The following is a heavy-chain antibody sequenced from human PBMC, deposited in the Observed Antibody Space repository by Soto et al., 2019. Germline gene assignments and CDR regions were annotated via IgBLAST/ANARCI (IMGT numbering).Heavy chain of an antibody. J-gene: IGHJ4*02. V-gene: IGHV3-23*01. CDR1: GFSISNYA. CDR3: ARGITRNAWDS. D-gene: IGHD3-16*01. Sequence: GGSLRLSCAASGFSISNYAMNWVRQTPGKGLEWVSGITGGGATDYADFAKGRFTISRDNSKNTLYLQMDSLRVEDTAIYHCARGITRNAWDSRGQGTLLTVSS. CDR2: ITGGGAT.